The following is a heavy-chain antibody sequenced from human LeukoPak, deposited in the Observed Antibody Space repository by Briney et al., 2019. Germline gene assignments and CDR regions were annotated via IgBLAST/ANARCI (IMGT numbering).Heavy chain of an antibody. D-gene: IGHD3-22*01. J-gene: IGHJ4*02. Sequence: GGSLRLSCAASGFTFSIYAMNWVRQAPGKGLEWVSGITGGGSAYYADSVRGRFTISRDNSKNTVTLEMNSLRAEDTAVYYCARGRYYDSSGYSDYWGQGTLVTVSS. CDR3: ARGRYYDSSGYSDY. CDR2: ITGGGSA. CDR1: GFTFSIYA. V-gene: IGHV3-23*01.